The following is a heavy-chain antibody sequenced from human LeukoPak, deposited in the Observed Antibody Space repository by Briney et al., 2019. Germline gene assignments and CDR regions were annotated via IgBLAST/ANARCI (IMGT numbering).Heavy chain of an antibody. CDR1: GYTFTSYG. CDR2: FDPEDGET. V-gene: IGHV1-24*01. D-gene: IGHD3-10*01. CDR3: ATLWFGESTNWFDP. Sequence: ASVKVSCKASGYTFTSYGISWVRQAPGQGLEWMGGFDPEDGETIYAQKFQGRVTMTEDTSTDTAYMELSSLRSEDTAVYYCATLWFGESTNWFDPWGQGTLVTVSS. J-gene: IGHJ5*02.